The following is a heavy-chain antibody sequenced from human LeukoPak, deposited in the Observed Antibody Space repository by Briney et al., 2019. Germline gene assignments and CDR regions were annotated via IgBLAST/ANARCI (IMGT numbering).Heavy chain of an antibody. J-gene: IGHJ3*02. CDR1: GFTFSSYA. CDR3: VKSRVVVAANDAFDI. Sequence: GGSLRLSCSASGFTFSSYAMHWVRQAPGKGLEYASAISSNGGSTYYADSVKGRFTISRDNSKNTLYLQMSSLRAEDTAVYYCVKSRVVVAANDAFDIWGQGTMVTVSS. D-gene: IGHD2-15*01. V-gene: IGHV3-64D*06. CDR2: ISSNGGST.